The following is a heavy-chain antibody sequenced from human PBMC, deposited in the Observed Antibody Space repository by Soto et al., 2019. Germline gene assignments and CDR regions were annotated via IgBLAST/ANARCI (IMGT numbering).Heavy chain of an antibody. CDR1: GGTFSSYA. CDR2: ITPIFGTA. J-gene: IGHJ6*04. D-gene: IGHD2-2*01. Sequence: QVQLVQSGAEVKKPGSSVKVSCKASGGTFSSYAISWVRQAPGQGLEWMGGITPIFGTANYAQKFQGRVTITADESTSTAYMELSSLRSEDTAVYYCARHVPAAGYYYGMDVWGKGTTVPVSS. CDR3: ARHVPAAGYYYGMDV. V-gene: IGHV1-69*12.